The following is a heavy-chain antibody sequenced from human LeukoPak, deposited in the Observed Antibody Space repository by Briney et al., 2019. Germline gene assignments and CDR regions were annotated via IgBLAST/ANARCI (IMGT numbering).Heavy chain of an antibody. Sequence: SETLSLTCTVSGGSISSYYWSWIRQPPGKGLEWIGYIYYSGSTNYNPSLKSRVTISVDTSKNQFSLKLSSVTAADTAVYYCARGIDNYDFWSSSAFDIWGQGTMVTVSS. J-gene: IGHJ3*02. D-gene: IGHD3-3*01. CDR2: IYYSGST. V-gene: IGHV4-59*12. CDR3: ARGIDNYDFWSSSAFDI. CDR1: GGSISSYY.